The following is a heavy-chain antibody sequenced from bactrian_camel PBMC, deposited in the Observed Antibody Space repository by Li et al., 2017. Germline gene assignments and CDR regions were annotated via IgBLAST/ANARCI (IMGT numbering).Heavy chain of an antibody. CDR1: GFIFKNYD. CDR2: INKGGSST. D-gene: IGHD3*01. V-gene: IGHV3S40*01. J-gene: IGHJ4*01. Sequence: DVQLVESGGGLVQPGGSLRLSCIASGFIFKNYDMSWVRQAPGKGLEWVPTINKGGSSTYYADSVKGRFTISRDNAKNTLYLQMNSLKTEDTAVYYCAVPNSSRYERNYWGQGTQVTVS. CDR3: AVPNSSRYERNY.